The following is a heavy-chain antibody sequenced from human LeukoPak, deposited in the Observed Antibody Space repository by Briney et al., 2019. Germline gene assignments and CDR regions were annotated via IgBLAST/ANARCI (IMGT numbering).Heavy chain of an antibody. CDR1: GFTFSSYA. J-gene: IGHJ6*02. CDR3: ARDLADDYYYYGMDV. CDR2: ISGPGNFT. Sequence: GGSLRLSCVASGFTFSSYAMTWVRQAPGKGLEWVSAISGPGNFTYYANSVKGRFTISRDNAKNSLYLQMNSLRAEDTAVYYCARDLADDYYYYGMDVWGQGTTVTVSS. V-gene: IGHV3-21*04.